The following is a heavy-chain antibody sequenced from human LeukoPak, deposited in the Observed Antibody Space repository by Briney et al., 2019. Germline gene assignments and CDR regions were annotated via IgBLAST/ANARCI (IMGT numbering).Heavy chain of an antibody. CDR2: IRGKAYGGTT. CDR1: GFTFGDYA. CDR3: TRDCSSTSCYTDFDY. Sequence: GGSLRLSCTASGFTFGDYAMSWVRQAPGKGLEWVGFIRGKAYGGTTEYAASVKGRFTISRDDSKSIAYLQMNSLKTEDTAVYYCTRDCSSTSCYTDFDYWGREPWSPSPQ. J-gene: IGHJ4*02. D-gene: IGHD2-2*02. V-gene: IGHV3-49*04.